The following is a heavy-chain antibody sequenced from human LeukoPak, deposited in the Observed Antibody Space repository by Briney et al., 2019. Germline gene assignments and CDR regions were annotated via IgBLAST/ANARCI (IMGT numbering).Heavy chain of an antibody. V-gene: IGHV4-39*01. J-gene: IGHJ4*02. Sequence: PSETLSLTCTVSGGSISSSDYFWGWIRQPPGMGLEYIGSIYYSGSTYYNPSLKSRVTISVDTSKNQFSLKLSSVTAADTAVYYCARHRGSSSLFDYWGQGTLVTVSS. CDR1: GGSISSSDYF. D-gene: IGHD6-6*01. CDR2: IYYSGST. CDR3: ARHRGSSSLFDY.